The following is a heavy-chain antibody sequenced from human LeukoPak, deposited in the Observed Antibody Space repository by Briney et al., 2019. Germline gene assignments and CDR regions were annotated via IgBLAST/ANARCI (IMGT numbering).Heavy chain of an antibody. V-gene: IGHV1-18*01. CDR1: GYTFINYG. D-gene: IGHD3-9*01. CDR3: ARAHYYDISMDV. CDR2: ISAENGNT. Sequence: GASVKVSCKASGYTFINYGISWVRQAPGQGLEWMGWISAENGNTGYVENLQGRVTMTTDTSSSTAYMELRSLRSDDTVVYYCARAHYYDISMDVWGQGTTVTVSS. J-gene: IGHJ6*02.